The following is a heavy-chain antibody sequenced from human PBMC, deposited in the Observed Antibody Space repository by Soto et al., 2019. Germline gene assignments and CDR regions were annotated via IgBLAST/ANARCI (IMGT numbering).Heavy chain of an antibody. CDR1: GFAFSSYG. V-gene: IGHV3-30*18. CDR2: ISYDGSNK. D-gene: IGHD1-26*01. Sequence: QVQLVESGGGVVQPGRSLRLSCAAGGFAFSSYGMYWVRQAPGKGLKWVAVISYDGSNKYYADSVKGRFTISRDNSKNTLYLQMNSLRAEDTAGYYCAKGLKWELRGGGYFQHWGQGTLVTVSS. J-gene: IGHJ1*01. CDR3: AKGLKWELRGGGYFQH.